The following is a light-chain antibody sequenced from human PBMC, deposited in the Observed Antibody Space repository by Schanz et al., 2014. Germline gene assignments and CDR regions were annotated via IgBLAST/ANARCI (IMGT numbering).Light chain of an antibody. J-gene: IGKJ2*01. CDR1: QSVSSRY. Sequence: IVLTQSPGTLSLSPGERATLSCRASQSVSSRYLAWYQQKPGQAPRLLIYGASSRATGIPDRFSGSGSGTDFTLTISSLQSEDFAVYFCQHYNNWPPLMYTFGQGTKLEMK. V-gene: IGKV3-20*01. CDR3: QHYNNWPPLMYT. CDR2: GAS.